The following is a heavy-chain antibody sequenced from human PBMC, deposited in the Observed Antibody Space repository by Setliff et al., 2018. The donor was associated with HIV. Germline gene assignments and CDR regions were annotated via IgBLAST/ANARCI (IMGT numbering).Heavy chain of an antibody. CDR2: IKTRADKYAT. J-gene: IGHJ4*02. V-gene: IGHV3-73*01. CDR1: GFTFSGSP. Sequence: PGGSLRLSCAASGFTFSGSPIHWGRKASGKGLEWLGRIKTRADKYATAYAASVKGRFTISRDDSMNTAYLQMSSLKIEDTAVYYCTRPQYFYDIGDSDYWGQGTLVTVSS. CDR3: TRPQYFYDIGDSDY. D-gene: IGHD3-22*01.